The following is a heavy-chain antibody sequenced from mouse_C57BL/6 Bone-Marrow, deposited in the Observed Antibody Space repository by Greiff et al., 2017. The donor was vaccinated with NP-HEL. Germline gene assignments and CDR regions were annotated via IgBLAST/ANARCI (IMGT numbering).Heavy chain of an antibody. CDR3: ARDRGYYYGSSPFAY. Sequence: DVMLVESGGGLVKPGGSLKLSCAASGFTFSSYAMSWVRQTPEKRLEWVATISDGGSYTYYPDNVKGRFTISRDNAKNNLYLQMSHLKSEDTAMYYCARDRGYYYGSSPFAYWGQGTLVTVSA. CDR2: ISDGGSYT. V-gene: IGHV5-4*01. D-gene: IGHD1-1*01. CDR1: GFTFSSYA. J-gene: IGHJ3*01.